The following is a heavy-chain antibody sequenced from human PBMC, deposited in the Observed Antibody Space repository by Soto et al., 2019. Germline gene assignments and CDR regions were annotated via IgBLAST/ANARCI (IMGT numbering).Heavy chain of an antibody. J-gene: IGHJ4*02. CDR2: ISYDGSNK. Sequence: GGSLRLSCAASGFTFSSYGMHWVRQAPGKGLEWVAVISYDGSNKYYADSVKGRFTISRDNSKNTLYPQMNSLRAEDTAVYYCAKLGARDIAVVPAAEPGGTFDYWGQGTLVTVSS. CDR3: AKLGARDIAVVPAAEPGGTFDY. D-gene: IGHD2-2*01. CDR1: GFTFSSYG. V-gene: IGHV3-30*18.